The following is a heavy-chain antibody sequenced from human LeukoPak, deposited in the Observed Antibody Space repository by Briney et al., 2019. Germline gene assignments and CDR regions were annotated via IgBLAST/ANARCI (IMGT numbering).Heavy chain of an antibody. V-gene: IGHV4-31*03. CDR3: ARAPIGSGNDYYSDY. CDR2: IYYSGST. J-gene: IGHJ4*02. D-gene: IGHD3-10*01. CDR1: GGPISSGAYY. Sequence: SQTLSLTCTVSGGPISSGAYYWSWIRQHPGKGLEWIGYIYYSGSTYYNPSLKSRVIISIDTSKNQFSLNLSSVTAADTAVYYCARAPIGSGNDYYSDYWGQGTLVTVSS.